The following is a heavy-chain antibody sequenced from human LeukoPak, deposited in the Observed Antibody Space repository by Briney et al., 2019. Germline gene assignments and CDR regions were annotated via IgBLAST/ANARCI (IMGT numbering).Heavy chain of an antibody. J-gene: IGHJ4*02. CDR1: GYTFTAYY. CDR3: ARDDSGYSGYDIAPDY. D-gene: IGHD5-12*01. CDR2: VNPNSGGT. Sequence: ASVKVSCKASGYTFTAYYILWVRQAPGQGLEWMGWVNPNSGGTKYAQKFQGRVNITRDTSTATGFMELTGLKSDDTAVYFCARDDSGYSGYDIAPDYWGQGTLVTVSS. V-gene: IGHV1-2*02.